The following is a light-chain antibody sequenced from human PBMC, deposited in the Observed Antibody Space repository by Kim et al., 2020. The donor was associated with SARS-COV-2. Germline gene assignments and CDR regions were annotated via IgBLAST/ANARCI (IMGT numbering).Light chain of an antibody. CDR1: QGISSY. CDR2: AAS. V-gene: IGKV1-9*01. Sequence: AAGGDRATITCRASQGISSYLAWYQQKPGKAPKLLIYAASTLQSGVPSRFSGSGSGTDFTLTISSLQPEDFATYYCQQLNSYPWTFGQGTKVDIK. CDR3: QQLNSYPWT. J-gene: IGKJ1*01.